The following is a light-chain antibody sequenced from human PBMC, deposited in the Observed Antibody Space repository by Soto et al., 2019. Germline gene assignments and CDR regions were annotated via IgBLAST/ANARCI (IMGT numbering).Light chain of an antibody. Sequence: DIQMTQSPSSLSASVGDRVTITCRASQSISSYLNWYQQKPGKAPKLLIYAASSLQSGVPSRFSGSGSGTEFTLTISSLEPEDFAVYYCQQRGNWPRTWAFGQGTKVDIK. V-gene: IGKV1-39*01. J-gene: IGKJ1*01. CDR2: AAS. CDR1: QSISSY. CDR3: QQRGNWPRTWA.